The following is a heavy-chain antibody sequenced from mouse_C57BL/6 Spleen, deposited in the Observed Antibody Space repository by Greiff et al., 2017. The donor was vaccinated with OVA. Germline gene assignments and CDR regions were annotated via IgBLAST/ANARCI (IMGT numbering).Heavy chain of an antibody. J-gene: IGHJ3*01. CDR1: GYSFTGYY. CDR3: ARGRPASFAY. CDR2: INPSTGGT. Sequence: VHVKQSGAELVKPGASVKISCKASGYSFTGYYMNWVKQRPEQSLEWIGEINPSTGGTTYNQKFKGKATLTVDKSSSTAYMQLKSLTSEDSAVYYCARGRPASFAYWGQGTLVTVSA. V-gene: IGHV1-42*01.